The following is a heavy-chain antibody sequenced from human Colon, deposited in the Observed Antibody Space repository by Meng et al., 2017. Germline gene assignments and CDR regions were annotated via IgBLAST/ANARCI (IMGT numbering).Heavy chain of an antibody. CDR2: ISNSGST. Sequence: QVHPKASVPVPVTPSETLSLTFTVPGASVSRRNYYWSWIRQPPGKGLEWIGYISNSGSTHYNPSLKSQVTMSLDTSKNQFSLKLSSLTAADTAVYYCARDDTGRLDYWGQGTLVTVSS. D-gene: IGHD3-10*01. J-gene: IGHJ4*02. V-gene: IGHV4-61*01. CDR3: ARDDTGRLDY. CDR1: GASVSRRNYY.